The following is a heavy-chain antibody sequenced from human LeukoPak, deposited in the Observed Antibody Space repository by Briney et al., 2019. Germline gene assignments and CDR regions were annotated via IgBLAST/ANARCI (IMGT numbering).Heavy chain of an antibody. J-gene: IGHJ4*02. Sequence: PSETLSLTCTVSGASISSGCYYWSWIPQHPGEGLEWIGYIYYSGTTSSNPTLKSRVIISLDTSSTQFSLKLSSATTADTAVYYCERMHSSPRFDYWGKGTLVTVSS. D-gene: IGHD5-18*01. CDR2: IYYSGTT. CDR1: GASISSGCYY. CDR3: ERMHSSPRFDY. V-gene: IGHV4-31*03.